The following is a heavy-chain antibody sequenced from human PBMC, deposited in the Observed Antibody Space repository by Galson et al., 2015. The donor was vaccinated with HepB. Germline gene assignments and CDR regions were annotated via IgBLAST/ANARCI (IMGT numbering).Heavy chain of an antibody. CDR2: ISGSGGRT. CDR1: GFTFSNSA. D-gene: IGHD3-22*01. J-gene: IGHJ3*02. Sequence: SLRLSCAASGFTFSNSAMSWVRQAPGKGLEWVSTISGSGGRTYYADSVKGRFTISRDNSKNTLYLQMNSLRAEDTAIYYCAKDRFYSSAYWDAFDIWGQGTMLTVSS. CDR3: AKDRFYSSAYWDAFDI. V-gene: IGHV3-23*01.